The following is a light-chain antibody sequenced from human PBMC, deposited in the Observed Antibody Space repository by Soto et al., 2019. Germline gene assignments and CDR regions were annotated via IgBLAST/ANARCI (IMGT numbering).Light chain of an antibody. CDR2: AVS. J-gene: IGLJ1*01. CDR3: SSYTSSSTLLYV. Sequence: QSALTQPASVSGSPGQSITISCTGTSSDVGGYNYVSWYQQHPGKAPKLMIYAVSNRPSGVSNRLSGSKTVNTAYLTISGLQAEDDADYYCSSYTSSSTLLYVFGTGTKLTVL. V-gene: IGLV2-14*01. CDR1: SSDVGGYNY.